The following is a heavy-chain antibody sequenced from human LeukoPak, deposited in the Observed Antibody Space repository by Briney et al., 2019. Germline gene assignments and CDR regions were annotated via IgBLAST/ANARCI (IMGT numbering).Heavy chain of an antibody. V-gene: IGHV3-30*02. D-gene: IGHD6-19*01. Sequence: GGSLRLSCAASGFTFSSYGMHWVRQAPGKGLEWVAFIRYDGSNKYYADSVKGRFTIARDNSKNTLYLQMNSLRAEDTAVYYCAKDLAVAGRGNWFDPWGQGTPVTVSS. CDR1: GFTFSSYG. CDR2: IRYDGSNK. CDR3: AKDLAVAGRGNWFDP. J-gene: IGHJ5*02.